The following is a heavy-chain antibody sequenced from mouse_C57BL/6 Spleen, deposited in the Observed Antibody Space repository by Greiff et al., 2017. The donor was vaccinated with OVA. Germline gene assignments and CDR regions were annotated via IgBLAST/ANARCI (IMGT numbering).Heavy chain of an antibody. D-gene: IGHD1-1*01. CDR2: IWSDGST. Sequence: QVQLQESGPGLVAPSQSLSITCTVSGFSLTSYGVHWVRQPPGKGLEWLVVIWSDGSTTYNSALKSRQSISKDNSKSQVFLKMNSLQTDDTAMYYCARHGYYGSSPYWYFDVWGTGTTVTVSS. CDR1: GFSLTSYG. J-gene: IGHJ1*03. V-gene: IGHV2-6-1*01. CDR3: ARHGYYGSSPYWYFDV.